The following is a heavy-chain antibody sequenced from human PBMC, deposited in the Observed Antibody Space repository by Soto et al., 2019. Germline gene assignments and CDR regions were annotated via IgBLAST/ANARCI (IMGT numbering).Heavy chain of an antibody. Sequence: ASVKVSCKASGGTFSSYAISWVRQAPGQGLEWMGGIIPIFGTANYAQKFQGRVTITADESTSTAYMELSSLRSEDTAVYYCARVGDSSSSGNYYYYGMDVWGQGTTVTVSS. V-gene: IGHV1-69*13. J-gene: IGHJ6*02. CDR1: GGTFSSYA. CDR2: IIPIFGTA. D-gene: IGHD6-6*01. CDR3: ARVGDSSSSGNYYYYGMDV.